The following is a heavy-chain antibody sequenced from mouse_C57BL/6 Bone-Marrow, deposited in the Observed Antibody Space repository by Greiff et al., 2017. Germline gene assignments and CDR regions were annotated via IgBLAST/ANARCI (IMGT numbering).Heavy chain of an antibody. CDR1: GYTFTDHT. CDR3: AICYLCFYFDY. V-gene: IGHV1-78*01. Sequence: VQLQQSDAELVKPGASVKISCKVSGYTFTDHTIHWMKQRTEQGLEWIGYIYPRDGSTKYNEKFKGKATLTADKSSSTAYMQLISLTSEDSAFYFCAICYLCFYFDYWGQGTTLTVSS. J-gene: IGHJ2*01. CDR2: IYPRDGST. D-gene: IGHD1-1*01.